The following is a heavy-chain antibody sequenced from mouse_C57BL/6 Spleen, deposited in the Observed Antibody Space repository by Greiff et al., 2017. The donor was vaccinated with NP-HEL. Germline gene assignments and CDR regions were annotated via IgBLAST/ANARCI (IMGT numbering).Heavy chain of an antibody. J-gene: IGHJ4*01. CDR2: INPGSGGT. CDR1: GYAFTNYL. V-gene: IGHV1-54*01. Sequence: QVQLKESGAELVRPGTSVKVSCKASGYAFTNYLIEWVKQRPGQGLEWIGVINPGSGGTNYNEKFKGKATLTADKSSSTAYMQLSSLTSEDSAVYFCARYDGYYYAMDYWGQGTSVTVSS. D-gene: IGHD2-3*01. CDR3: ARYDGYYYAMDY.